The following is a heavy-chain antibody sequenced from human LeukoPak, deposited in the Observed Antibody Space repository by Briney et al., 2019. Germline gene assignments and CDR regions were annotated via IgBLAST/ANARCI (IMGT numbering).Heavy chain of an antibody. CDR3: ARLSSVYSSGSI. D-gene: IGHD3-22*01. CDR2: ISYSGST. Sequence: SETLSLTYTVSGGTISSYYWSWIRQPPGKGLEWIGYISYSGSTNYNPSLKSRVTISLDTSRNQFSLKLSSVTAADTAIYYCARLSSVYSSGSIWGQGTLVTVSS. V-gene: IGHV4-59*08. CDR1: GGTISSYY. J-gene: IGHJ4*02.